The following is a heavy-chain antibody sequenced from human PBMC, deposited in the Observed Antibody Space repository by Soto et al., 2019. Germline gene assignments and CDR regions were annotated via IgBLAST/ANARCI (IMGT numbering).Heavy chain of an antibody. CDR1: GGTFSSYA. CDR2: IIPIFGTA. J-gene: IGHJ6*02. D-gene: IGHD1-1*01. CDR3: AGYERQSQRAIWTPGRMDV. V-gene: IGHV1-69*13. Sequence: AVKVSCKASGGTFSSYAISWVRQAPGQGLEWTGGIIPIFGTANYAQKFQGRVTITADESTSTAYMELSSLRSEDTAVYYCAGYERQSQRAIWTPGRMDVWGQGTPVTVSS.